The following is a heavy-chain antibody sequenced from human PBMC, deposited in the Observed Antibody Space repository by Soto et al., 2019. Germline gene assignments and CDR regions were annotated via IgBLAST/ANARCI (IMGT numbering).Heavy chain of an antibody. V-gene: IGHV4-30-4*01. Sequence: PSETLSLTCTVSGDSIRSGNHYWSWIRQPPGKGLEWIGYIYYSGSTYYSPSLKSRVTISVDTSKNQFSLKLNSVTAADTAVYYCGRVDMLTVYGCMDVWGQGTTVTVSS. D-gene: IGHD3-9*01. CDR3: GRVDMLTVYGCMDV. CDR1: GDSIRSGNHY. J-gene: IGHJ6*02. CDR2: IYYSGST.